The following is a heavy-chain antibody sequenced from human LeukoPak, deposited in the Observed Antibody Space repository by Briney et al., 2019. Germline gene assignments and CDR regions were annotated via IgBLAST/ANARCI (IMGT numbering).Heavy chain of an antibody. CDR2: VSSSGGST. D-gene: IGHD3-16*02. Sequence: GGSLRLSCAASGFTFSTYAMSWVRQAPGKGLEWVSAVSSSGGSTYYAESVKGRFTISRDNSKNTLFLQMHSLRAEDTPISYCAKDYDYVWGSYRYTYFDYWGQGTLVTVSS. J-gene: IGHJ4*02. V-gene: IGHV3-23*01. CDR3: AKDYDYVWGSYRYTYFDY. CDR1: GFTFSTYA.